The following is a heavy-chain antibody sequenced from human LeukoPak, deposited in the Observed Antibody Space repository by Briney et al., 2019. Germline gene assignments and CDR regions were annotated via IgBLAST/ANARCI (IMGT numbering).Heavy chain of an antibody. CDR3: VRRGYGSGSYYFDY. Sequence: GGSLRLSCAASGFTFSTYVMSWVRQAPGKGLEWVSVISGSGGCTYYADSVKGRFTISRDNSKNTLYLQMNSLRAEDTAVYYCVRRGYGSGSYYFDYWGQGTLVTVSS. J-gene: IGHJ4*02. D-gene: IGHD3-10*01. CDR2: ISGSGGCT. CDR1: GFTFSTYV. V-gene: IGHV3-23*01.